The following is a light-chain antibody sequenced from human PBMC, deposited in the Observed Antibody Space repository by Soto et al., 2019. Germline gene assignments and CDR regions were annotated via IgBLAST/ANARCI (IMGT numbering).Light chain of an antibody. J-gene: IGKJ2*01. CDR2: YAS. CDR3: QHFKNFPHT. CDR1: HDISNH. Sequence: DIQMTQSPSSLSASVGDRVTITCQASHDISNHLNWYQHKPGKAPTVMIYYASSLETGVPSRFSGSGSGTNFIFTISSLQPEDIATYYCQHFKNFPHTFGQGTKLDIK. V-gene: IGKV1-33*01.